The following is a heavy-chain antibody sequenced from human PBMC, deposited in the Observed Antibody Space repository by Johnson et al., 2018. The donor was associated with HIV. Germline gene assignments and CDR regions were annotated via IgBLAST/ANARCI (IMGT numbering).Heavy chain of an antibody. CDR1: GLTFSDYD. D-gene: IGHD2-15*01. CDR2: IRSSGSTI. CDR3: VRDTGYCSGGRCDDAFDV. V-gene: IGHV3-11*01. J-gene: IGHJ3*01. Sequence: QVQLVESGGGLVKPGGSLRLSCAASGLTFSDYDMSWIRQAPGKGLEWVSYIRSSGSTIYYADSVEGRFTISRDNAKNSMYLQMNSLRVEDTALYYCVRDTGYCSGGRCDDAFDVWGQGTVVTVSS.